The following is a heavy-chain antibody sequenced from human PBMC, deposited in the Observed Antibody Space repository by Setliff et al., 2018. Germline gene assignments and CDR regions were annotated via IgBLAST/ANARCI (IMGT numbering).Heavy chain of an antibody. CDR2: MKPKNGDT. J-gene: IGHJ4*02. CDR1: GYTFTSYD. CDR3: ARDWSKEVSDY. Sequence: GASVKVSCKASGYTFTSYDINWVRQAPGQGLEWMGWMKPKNGDTGYAQKFQGRVNMTRDTSISTAYMELRSLRSDDTAVYYCARDWSKEVSDYWGQGTLVTVSS. V-gene: IGHV1-8*02.